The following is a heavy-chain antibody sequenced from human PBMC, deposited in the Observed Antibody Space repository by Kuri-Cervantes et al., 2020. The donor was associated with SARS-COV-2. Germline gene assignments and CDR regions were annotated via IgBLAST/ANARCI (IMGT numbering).Heavy chain of an antibody. V-gene: IGHV4-59*12. Sequence: GSLRLSCTVSGGSISSYYWSWIRQPPGKGLEWIGYIYHSGSTYYNPSLKSRVTISVDRSKNQFSLKLSSVTAADTAVYHCATYDLQYGYYFDYWGQGTLVTVSS. CDR3: ATYDLQYGYYFDY. J-gene: IGHJ4*02. CDR2: IYHSGST. D-gene: IGHD4-11*01. CDR1: GGSISSYY.